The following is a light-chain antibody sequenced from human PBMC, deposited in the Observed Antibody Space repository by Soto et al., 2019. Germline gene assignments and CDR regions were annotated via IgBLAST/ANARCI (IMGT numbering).Light chain of an antibody. CDR2: DVS. CDR3: QQFGSSLLT. J-gene: IGKJ5*01. V-gene: IGKV1-5*01. Sequence: DIQMTQSPSTLSASIGDRVVITCRASESISSWLAWYQQKPGKAPKLLIYDVSSLESGVPSRFSGSGSGTDFTLTISRLEPEDFAVYYCQQFGSSLLTFGQGTRLE. CDR1: ESISSW.